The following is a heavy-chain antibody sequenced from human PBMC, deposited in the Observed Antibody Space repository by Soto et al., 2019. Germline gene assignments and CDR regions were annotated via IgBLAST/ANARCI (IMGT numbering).Heavy chain of an antibody. V-gene: IGHV1-46*01. CDR3: AGDPDSHYNDSHASSYP. CDR1: GYTFTSYY. J-gene: IGHJ5*02. D-gene: IGHD3-22*01. CDR2: INPSGGST. Sequence: ASVKVSCKASGYTFTSYYMHWVRQAHGQGLEWMGIINPSGGSTSYAQKFQGRVTITADKFTGTAYMELTRLRSDDTAVYYCAGDPDSHYNDSHASSYPWGQGTLVTVSS.